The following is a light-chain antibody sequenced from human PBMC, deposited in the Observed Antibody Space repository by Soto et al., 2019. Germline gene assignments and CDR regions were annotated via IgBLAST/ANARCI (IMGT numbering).Light chain of an antibody. Sequence: DLQMTQSPSSLSASVGDRVTITCRASQSISTYLNWYQHKPGKAPKLLLYAASSLQSGVPSGFSGRGSGTDFTLTISSLQPEDFATCYCQQSYSTPRTFGQGTKLEIK. J-gene: IGKJ2*02. CDR1: QSISTY. CDR2: AAS. CDR3: QQSYSTPRT. V-gene: IGKV1-39*01.